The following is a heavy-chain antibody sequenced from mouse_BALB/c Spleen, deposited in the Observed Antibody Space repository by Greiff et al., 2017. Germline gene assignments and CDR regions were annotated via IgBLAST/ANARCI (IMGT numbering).Heavy chain of an antibody. J-gene: IGHJ2*01. CDR3: ARRAYGNYYYFDY. V-gene: IGHV1-77*01. D-gene: IGHD2-1*01. CDR2: IYPGSGST. Sequence: VQLQQSGPELVKPGASVKMSCKASGYTFTDYVISWVKQRTGQGLEWIGEIYPGSGSTYYNEKFKGKATLTADKSSNTAYMQLSSLTSEDSAVYFCARRAYGNYYYFDYWGQGTTLTVSS. CDR1: GYTFTDYV.